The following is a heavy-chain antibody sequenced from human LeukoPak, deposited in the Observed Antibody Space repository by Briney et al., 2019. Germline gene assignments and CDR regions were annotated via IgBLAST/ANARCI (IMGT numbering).Heavy chain of an antibody. CDR3: ARSNDFWSGYYDNYYYGMDV. D-gene: IGHD3-3*01. CDR1: GFTFSSYG. Sequence: PGRSLRLSCAASGFTFSSYGMHWVRQAPGKGLEWVAVIWYDGSNKYYADSVKGRFTISRDNSKNTLYLQMNSLRAEDTAVYYCARSNDFWSGYYDNYYYGMDVWGQGTTVTVSS. CDR2: IWYDGSNK. J-gene: IGHJ6*02. V-gene: IGHV3-33*01.